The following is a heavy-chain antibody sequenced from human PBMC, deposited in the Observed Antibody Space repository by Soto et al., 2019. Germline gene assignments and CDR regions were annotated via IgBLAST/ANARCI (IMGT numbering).Heavy chain of an antibody. V-gene: IGHV3-48*02. CDR3: VRDKGWDFDF. D-gene: IGHD6-19*01. Sequence: EVQLVESGGGLVQPGGSLRLSCAASGFSLSDYSMNWIRQAPGKGLEWLSYIRGSNNDIYYTDSVKGRLTISRDNAKNSLYLQMSSLRDEDTAVYYCVRDKGWDFDFWGQGTLVTVSS. CDR2: IRGSNNDI. CDR1: GFSLSDYS. J-gene: IGHJ3*01.